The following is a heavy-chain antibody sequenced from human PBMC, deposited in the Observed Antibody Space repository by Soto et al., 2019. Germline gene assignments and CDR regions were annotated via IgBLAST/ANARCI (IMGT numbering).Heavy chain of an antibody. Sequence: GGSLRLSCAASGFTFSSYGMRWVRQAPGKGLGWVAVISYDGSNKYYADSVKGRFTISRDNSKNTLYLQMNSLRAEDTAVYYCAKDLVVPNYYDKSTQKNYYYYGMDVWGQGTTVNVSS. CDR3: AKDLVVPNYYDKSTQKNYYYYGMDV. CDR1: GFTFSSYG. J-gene: IGHJ6*02. V-gene: IGHV3-30*18. D-gene: IGHD3-22*01. CDR2: ISYDGSNK.